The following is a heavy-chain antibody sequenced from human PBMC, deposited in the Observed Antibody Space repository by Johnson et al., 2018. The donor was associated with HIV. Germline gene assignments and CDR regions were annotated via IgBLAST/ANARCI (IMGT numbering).Heavy chain of an antibody. J-gene: IGHJ3*02. V-gene: IGHV3-64*01. Sequence: VQLVESGGGLVQPGGSLRLSCAASGFTFSSYAMHWVRQAPGKGLEYVSGISSNGGNTYSANSVKGCFTISRDNSKNTLYLQMNSLKTEDTAVYYCTTGLTIFRVVILDAFDIWGQGTMVTVSS. CDR1: GFTFSSYA. CDR3: TTGLTIFRVVILDAFDI. CDR2: ISSNGGNT. D-gene: IGHD3-3*01.